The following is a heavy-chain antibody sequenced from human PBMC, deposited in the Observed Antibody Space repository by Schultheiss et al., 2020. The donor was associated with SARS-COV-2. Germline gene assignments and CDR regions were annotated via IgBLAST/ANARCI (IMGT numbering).Heavy chain of an antibody. CDR3: ARDVYNWNYGPDY. Sequence: GGSLRLSCAASGFTFSSYEMNWVRQAPGKGLEWVALVSNDGNNKYYADSVKGRFTISRDNAKNSLYLQMNSLRAEDTAVYYCARDVYNWNYGPDYWGQGTLVTVSS. D-gene: IGHD1-7*01. J-gene: IGHJ4*02. CDR2: VSNDGNNK. CDR1: GFTFSSYE. V-gene: IGHV3-30-3*01.